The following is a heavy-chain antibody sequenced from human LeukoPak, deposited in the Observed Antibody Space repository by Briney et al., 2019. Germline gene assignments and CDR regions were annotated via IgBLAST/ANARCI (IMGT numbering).Heavy chain of an antibody. D-gene: IGHD5-24*01. V-gene: IGHV3-11*01. CDR2: ISSSGSTI. CDR1: GFTFSDYY. CDR3: ASHNRWLHRRNAFDI. Sequence: GGSLRLSCAASGFTFSDYYMSWIRQAPGKGLEWVSYISSSGSTIYYADSVKGRFTISRDNAKNSLYLQMNSLRAEDTAVYYCASHNRWLHRRNAFDIWGQGTMVTVSS. J-gene: IGHJ3*02.